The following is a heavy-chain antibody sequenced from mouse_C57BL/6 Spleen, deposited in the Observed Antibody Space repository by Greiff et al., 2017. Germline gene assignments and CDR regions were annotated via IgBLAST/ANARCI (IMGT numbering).Heavy chain of an antibody. Sequence: VKLMESGAELARPGASVKLSCKASGYTFTSYGISWVKQRTGQGLEWIGEIYPRSGNTYYNEKFKGKATLTADKSSSTAYMELRGLTSEDSAVYFCARRGSYAMDYWGQGTSVTVSS. D-gene: IGHD3-1*01. J-gene: IGHJ4*01. CDR1: GYTFTSYG. CDR3: ARRGSYAMDY. CDR2: IYPRSGNT. V-gene: IGHV1-81*01.